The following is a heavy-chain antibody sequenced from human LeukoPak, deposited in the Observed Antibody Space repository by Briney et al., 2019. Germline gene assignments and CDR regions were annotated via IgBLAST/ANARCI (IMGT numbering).Heavy chain of an antibody. CDR1: GYTFTSYG. V-gene: IGHV1-18*01. D-gene: IGHD6-6*01. CDR2: ISAYNGNT. J-gene: IGHJ5*02. CDR3: ARGPRIAARPSNWFDP. Sequence: ASVKVSCKASGYTFTSYGISWVRQAPGQGLEWMGWISAYNGNTNYAQKLQGRVTMTRDTSISTAYMELSRLRSDDTAVYYCARGPRIAARPSNWFDPWGQGTLVTVSS.